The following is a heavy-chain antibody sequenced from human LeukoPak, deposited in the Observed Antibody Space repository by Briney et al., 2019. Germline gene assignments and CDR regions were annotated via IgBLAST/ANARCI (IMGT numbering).Heavy chain of an antibody. Sequence: GGSLRLSCAASGFTLTIYSMNWVRQAPGKGLEWVSYISSSGSTIYYADSVKGRYTMSRDNAKKSLYLQMSSLRGEDTAVYYCARESVGSFDYWGQGTLVTVSS. D-gene: IGHD4-23*01. CDR3: ARESVGSFDY. CDR2: ISSSGSTI. V-gene: IGHV3-48*01. J-gene: IGHJ4*02. CDR1: GFTLTIYS.